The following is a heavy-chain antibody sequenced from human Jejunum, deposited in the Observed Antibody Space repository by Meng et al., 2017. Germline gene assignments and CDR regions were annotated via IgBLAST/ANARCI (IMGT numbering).Heavy chain of an antibody. CDR1: GFTFNTYV. V-gene: IGHV3-23*01. D-gene: IGHD2-2*03. J-gene: IGHJ4*02. Sequence: GESLKISCAASGFTFNTYVMSWVRQAPGKGLEWVSSITSSGDRTFYADSVKGRFTISRDNSKSTVYLQMNSLRAEDTAIYYCPKVTSGGNLDMIFDYWGQGDLVTVSS. CDR2: ITSSGDRT. CDR3: PKVTSGGNLDMIFDY.